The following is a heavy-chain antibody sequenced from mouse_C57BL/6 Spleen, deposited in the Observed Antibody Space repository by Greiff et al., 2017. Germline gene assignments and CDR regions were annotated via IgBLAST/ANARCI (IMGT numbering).Heavy chain of an antibody. Sequence: EVHLVESGGGLVQPGGSMKLSCVASGFTFSNYWMNWVRQSPEKGLEWVGQIRLKYDNYATNDEVSVKGRFTISRDDSTSSVYLQMSNLRAEDTGIYYCTEDSSGYGYAMDYWGQGTSVTVSS. CDR1: GFTFSNYW. V-gene: IGHV6-3*01. J-gene: IGHJ4*01. D-gene: IGHD3-2*02. CDR3: TEDSSGYGYAMDY. CDR2: IRLKYDNYAT.